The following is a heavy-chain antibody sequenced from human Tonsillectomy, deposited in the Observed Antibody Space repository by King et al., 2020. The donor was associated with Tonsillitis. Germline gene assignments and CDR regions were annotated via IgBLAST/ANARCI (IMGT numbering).Heavy chain of an antibody. CDR1: GGSFSGYY. J-gene: IGHJ4*02. CDR2: INHGGST. D-gene: IGHD6-13*01. CDR3: ARASVVSWANY. V-gene: IGHV4-34*01. Sequence: VQLQQWGAGLLKSSETLSLTCGVYGGSFSGYYWTWIRQPPGKGLEWIGEINHGGSTNYNPSLKSRVTISIDTSKNQFSLKLSSVTAADTAVYYCARASVVSWANYWGQGSLVTVSS.